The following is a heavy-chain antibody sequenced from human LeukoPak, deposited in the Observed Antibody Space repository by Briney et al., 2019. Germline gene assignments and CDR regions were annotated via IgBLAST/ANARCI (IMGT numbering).Heavy chain of an antibody. CDR1: GFTFSSYA. J-gene: IGHJ5*02. D-gene: IGHD5-12*01. CDR2: ISGSGGST. CDR3: AKFPGNGYTHPNNWFDP. Sequence: PGGSLRLSCAASGFTFSSYAMSWVRQAPGKGLEWVSAISGSGGSTYYADSVKGRFTISRDNSRNTLYLQMNSLRAEDTAVYYRAKFPGNGYTHPNNWFDPWGQGTLVNVSS. V-gene: IGHV3-23*01.